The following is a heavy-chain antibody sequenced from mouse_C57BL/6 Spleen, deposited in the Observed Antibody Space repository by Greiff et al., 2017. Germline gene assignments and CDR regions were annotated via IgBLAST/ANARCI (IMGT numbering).Heavy chain of an antibody. CDR3: DRSNLYAMGY. CDR2: IYPGDGDT. CDR1: GYAFSSYW. V-gene: IGHV1-80*01. J-gene: IGHJ4*01. Sequence: QVQLQQSGAELVKPGASVKISCKASGYAFSSYWMHWVKQRPGQGLEWIGQIYPGDGDTNYNGKFKGKATLTADKSSSTAYMQLSSLTSEDSSVYFCDRSNLYAMGYWGQGTSVTVAS. D-gene: IGHD2-14*01.